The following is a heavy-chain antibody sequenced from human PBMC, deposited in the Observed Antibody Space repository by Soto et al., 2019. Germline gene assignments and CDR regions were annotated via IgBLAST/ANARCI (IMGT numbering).Heavy chain of an antibody. CDR1: GDPISNSRFY. CDR3: TRAPLGIIVAPDF. Sequence: SETLSLTCSVSGDPISNSRFYWAWIRQPPGEGLEWIGSIYHTGNAYYNPSLKSRVTISVDTSKNQFSLKLTSVTAADTAVYYCTRAPLGIIVAPDFWGQGTLVTVSS. D-gene: IGHD3-22*01. J-gene: IGHJ4*02. CDR2: IYHTGNA. V-gene: IGHV4-39*01.